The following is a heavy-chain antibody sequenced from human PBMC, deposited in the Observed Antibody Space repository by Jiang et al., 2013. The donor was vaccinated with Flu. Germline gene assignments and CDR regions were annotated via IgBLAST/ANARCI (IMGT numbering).Heavy chain of an antibody. Sequence: PPGQALEWLALVFGMTDNRYSPSLKSRLTITKDTSKNQVVLRMTNMDPVDTATYYCAHARYQDFWSGYSGVDFFDIWGQGTLVTVSS. V-gene: IGHV2-5*02. J-gene: IGHJ3*02. D-gene: IGHD3-3*02. CDR3: AHARYQDFWSGYSGVDFFDI. CDR2: VFGMTDN.